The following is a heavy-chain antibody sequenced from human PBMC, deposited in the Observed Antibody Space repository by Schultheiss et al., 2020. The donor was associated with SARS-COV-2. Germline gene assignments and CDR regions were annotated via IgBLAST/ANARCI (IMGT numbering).Heavy chain of an antibody. V-gene: IGHV4-31*03. CDR3: ARVVYCSSGFCPLDY. CDR2: IYYSGST. CDR1: GGSISSGGYY. D-gene: IGHD2-15*01. Sequence: SETLSLTCTVSGGSISSGGYYWSWIRQHPGKGLEWIGYIYYSGSTYYNPSLKSRVTISVDTSKNQFSLKLSSVTAADTAVYYCARVVYCSSGFCPLDYWGQGALVIVSS. J-gene: IGHJ4*02.